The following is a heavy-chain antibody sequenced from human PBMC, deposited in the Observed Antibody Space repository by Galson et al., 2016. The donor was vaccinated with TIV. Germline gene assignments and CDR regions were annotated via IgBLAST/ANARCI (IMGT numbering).Heavy chain of an antibody. CDR1: GFTFDDYD. CDR3: ARDEMTTISGHPDN. CDR2: INRNGGHT. Sequence: LRLSCAASGFTFDDYDMSWVRQAPGKGLEWVSGINRNGGHTAYADSVKGRFTISRDNTKNSLHLQMNSLRAEDTAFYFCARDEMTTISGHPDNWGQGTLVTVSS. D-gene: IGHD5-24*01. V-gene: IGHV3-20*04. J-gene: IGHJ4*02.